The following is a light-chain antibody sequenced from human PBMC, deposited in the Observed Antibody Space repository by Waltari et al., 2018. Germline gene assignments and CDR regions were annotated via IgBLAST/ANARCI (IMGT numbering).Light chain of an antibody. CDR2: QDV. CDR3: QTWDSSTVV. V-gene: IGLV3-1*01. J-gene: IGLJ2*01. Sequence: SYALTQPPSVSVPPGQTATLTCSWAKLGGKYACWYQQKPGQSPVFVIFQDVKRPSGIPERFSGSNSGNTATLTISGTQAVDEADYYCQTWDSSTVVFGGGTKLTVL. CDR1: KLGGKY.